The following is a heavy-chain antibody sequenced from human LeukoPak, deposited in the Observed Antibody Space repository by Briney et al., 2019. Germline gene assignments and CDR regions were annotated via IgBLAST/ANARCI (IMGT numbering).Heavy chain of an antibody. J-gene: IGHJ3*02. CDR3: ARGYGPGAGAFDI. D-gene: IGHD3-10*01. V-gene: IGHV3-33*01. Sequence: GGSLRLSCAASGFTFSSYGMHWVRQAPGKGLEWVAVIWYDGSKKYYADSVKGRFTISRDNPKNTLYLQMNSLRAEDTAVYYCARGYGPGAGAFDIWGQGTMVTVSS. CDR1: GFTFSSYG. CDR2: IWYDGSKK.